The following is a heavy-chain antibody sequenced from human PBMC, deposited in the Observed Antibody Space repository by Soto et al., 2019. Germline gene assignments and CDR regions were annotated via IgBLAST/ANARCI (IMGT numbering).Heavy chain of an antibody. CDR2: IYYSGST. CDR1: GGSISSYD. CDR3: ARAYVDTAMVNFDY. J-gene: IGHJ4*02. Sequence: SETLSLTCTVSGGSISSYDGSWIRQPPGKGLEWIGYIYYSGSTNYNPSLKSRVTISVDTSKNQFSLKLSSVTAADTAVYYCARAYVDTAMVNFDYWGQGTLVTVSS. V-gene: IGHV4-59*01. D-gene: IGHD5-18*01.